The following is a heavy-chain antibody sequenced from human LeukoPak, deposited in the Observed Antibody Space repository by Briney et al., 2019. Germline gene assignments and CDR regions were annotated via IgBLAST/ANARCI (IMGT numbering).Heavy chain of an antibody. Sequence: GGSLRLSCAASGFTFSSSAMSWVRQAPGKGLEWVSVLYSGGVRFYADSVKGRFTISRDDSKNTLSLLMNNLRPDDTALYYCARAATVTTADAFDIWGQGTMVTVSS. CDR3: ARAATVTTADAFDI. D-gene: IGHD4-17*01. CDR1: GFTFSSSA. V-gene: IGHV3-66*01. CDR2: LYSGGVR. J-gene: IGHJ3*02.